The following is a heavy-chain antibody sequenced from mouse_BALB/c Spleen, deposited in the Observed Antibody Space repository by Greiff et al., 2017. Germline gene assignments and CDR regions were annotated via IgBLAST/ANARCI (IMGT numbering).Heavy chain of an antibody. J-gene: IGHJ3*01. V-gene: IGHV3-6*02. CDR3: AIYYDYDAWFAY. CDR1: GYSITSGYY. CDR2: ISYDGSN. D-gene: IGHD2-4*01. Sequence: VQLKESGPGLVKPSQSLSLTCSVTGYSITSGYYWNWIRQFPGNKLEWMGYISYDGSNNYNPSLKNRISITRDTSKNQFFLKLNSVTTEDTATYYCAIYYDYDAWFAYWGQGTLVTVSA.